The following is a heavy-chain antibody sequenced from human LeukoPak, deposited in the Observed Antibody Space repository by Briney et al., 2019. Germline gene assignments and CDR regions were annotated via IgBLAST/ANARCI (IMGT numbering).Heavy chain of an antibody. CDR3: ARGYSSSWEGYFDY. CDR1: GGSISSGGYS. J-gene: IGHJ4*02. V-gene: IGHV4-30-2*01. CDR2: IYHSGST. Sequence: SETLSLTCAVSGGSISSGGYSWSWIRQPPGKGLEWIGYIYHSGSTYYNPSLKSRVTISVDRSKNQFSLKLSSVTAADTAVYYCARGYSSSWEGYFDYWGQGTLVTVSS. D-gene: IGHD6-13*01.